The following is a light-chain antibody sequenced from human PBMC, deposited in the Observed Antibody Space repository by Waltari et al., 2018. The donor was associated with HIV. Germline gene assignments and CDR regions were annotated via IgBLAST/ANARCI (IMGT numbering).Light chain of an antibody. CDR3: QQSYDNPQT. V-gene: IGKV1-39*01. CDR2: AAS. CDR1: QTIKNY. J-gene: IGKJ1*01. Sequence: DIQMTQSPSSLSASVGDRVTITCRASQTIKNYLNWYQQKPGKAPKLLVYAASSLQSGVPSRFGASGSGTDFTLTISSLQPEDFATYYCQQSYDNPQTFGQGTKVEIK.